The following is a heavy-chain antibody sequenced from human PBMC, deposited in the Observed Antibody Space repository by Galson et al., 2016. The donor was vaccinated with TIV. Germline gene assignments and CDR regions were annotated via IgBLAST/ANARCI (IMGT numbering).Heavy chain of an antibody. V-gene: IGHV3-11*04. J-gene: IGHJ2*01. Sequence: SLRLSCAASEFMFSDYYMHWIRQAPGKGLEWVSYISSNGNTIYYADSVKGRFTISRDNAKTSLYLQMNSLRAEDTAVYYCVRDGYYDSRRFPYSLGYFDLWGRGTLVTVSS. CDR1: EFMFSDYY. CDR3: VRDGYYDSRRFPYSLGYFDL. CDR2: ISSNGNTI. D-gene: IGHD3-22*01.